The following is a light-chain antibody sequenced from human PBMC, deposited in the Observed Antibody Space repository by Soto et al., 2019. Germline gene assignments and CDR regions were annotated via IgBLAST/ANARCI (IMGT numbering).Light chain of an antibody. V-gene: IGKV3-15*01. CDR3: QQYNNWPLT. J-gene: IGKJ4*01. CDR2: GAY. CDR1: QSVSTN. Sequence: EIVMTQSPATLSVSPGERATLACRASQSVSTNLAFYQQKPGQAPMLLIYGAYTRATGIPARFSGSGSGTEFTLPISSLKSEDFAVYYGQQYNNWPLTFGGGTKVEIK.